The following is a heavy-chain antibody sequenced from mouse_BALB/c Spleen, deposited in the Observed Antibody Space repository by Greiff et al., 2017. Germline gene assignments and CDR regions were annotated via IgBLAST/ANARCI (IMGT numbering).Heavy chain of an antibody. J-gene: IGHJ4*01. CDR3: ARLDYGSSFYYAMDY. Sequence: EVKLQESGPGLVKPSQSLSLTCPVTGYSITSDYAWNWIRQFPGNKLEWMGYISYSGSTSYNPSLKSRISITRDTSKNQFFLQLNSVTTEDTATYYCARLDYGSSFYYAMDYWGQGTSVTVSS. CDR2: ISYSGST. V-gene: IGHV3-2*02. D-gene: IGHD1-1*01. CDR1: GYSITSDYA.